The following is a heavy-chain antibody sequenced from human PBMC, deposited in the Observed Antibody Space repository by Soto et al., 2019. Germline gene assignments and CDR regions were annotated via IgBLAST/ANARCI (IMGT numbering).Heavy chain of an antibody. CDR3: ASSAIGRVRGVMPDY. CDR1: GYTFTSYA. V-gene: IGHV1-18*01. D-gene: IGHD3-10*01. CDR2: INAYNGNT. J-gene: IGHJ4*02. Sequence: ASVKVSCKASGYTFTSYAMHWVRPAPGQRLEWMGWINAYNGNTNYAQKLQGRVTMTTDTSTSTAYMELRSLRSDDTAVYYCASSAIGRVRGVMPDYWGQGTLVTVSS.